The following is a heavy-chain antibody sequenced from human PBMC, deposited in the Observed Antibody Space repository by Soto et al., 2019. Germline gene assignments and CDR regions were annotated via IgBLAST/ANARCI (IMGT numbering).Heavy chain of an antibody. J-gene: IGHJ6*02. CDR1: GGPISSYS. CDR2: LSYGGTP. V-gene: IGHV4-59*13. CDR3: ARGFWATGGGNYYYSMDV. D-gene: IGHD2-15*01. Sequence: QGLLQESGPRLVKASESLSLTGTVSGGPISSYSWSWIRQTPEKGVEWIGYLSYGGTPNYNPSLESLVTITINTTATQFSLQLESLTAADTAVYYCARGFWATGGGNYYYSMDVWGQGTTVRVS.